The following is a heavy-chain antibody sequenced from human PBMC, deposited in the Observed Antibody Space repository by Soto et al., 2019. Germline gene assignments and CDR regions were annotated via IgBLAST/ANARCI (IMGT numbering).Heavy chain of an antibody. Sequence: XTLSLPCTVSGXSLRSDYYYWSWIRQPPGKGLEWIWCIYYSGSTNYNPSLKSRVTISLDTSKNQFSLKLSSVTAADTAVYYCARESYDSSGYYSRWFDPWGQGTLVTVSS. J-gene: IGHJ5*02. CDR1: GXSLRSDYYY. CDR3: ARESYDSSGYYSRWFDP. V-gene: IGHV4-61*01. D-gene: IGHD3-22*01. CDR2: IYYSGST.